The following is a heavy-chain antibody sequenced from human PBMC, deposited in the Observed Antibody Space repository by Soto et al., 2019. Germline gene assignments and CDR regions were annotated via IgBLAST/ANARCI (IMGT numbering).Heavy chain of an antibody. J-gene: IGHJ4*02. CDR3: AKDTYYYSSSGYYVFDS. CDR1: GFTFSAYV. Sequence: PGGSLRLSCAASGFTFSAYVIHWVRQAPGKGLEWVAVISHDGSNTNYAENEKCQYTISRNKSTDTVYQQMNSQKAEDKDVYYCAKDTYYYSSSGYYVFDSWGQGP. D-gene: IGHD3-22*01. CDR2: ISHDGSNT. V-gene: IGHV3-30*18.